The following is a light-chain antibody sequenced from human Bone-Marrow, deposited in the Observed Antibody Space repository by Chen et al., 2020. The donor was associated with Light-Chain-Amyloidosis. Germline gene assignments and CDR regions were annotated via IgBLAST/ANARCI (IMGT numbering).Light chain of an antibody. Sequence: EVVLTQSPATLSLSPGDRATLSCRASQSVNRYLAWYQQRPGQAPRLLVFDASDRATGVPARFSGSGSGKDFSPTISSRESADFAVYYCQQYGDRPPITFGQGTRLEIK. CDR1: QSVNRY. CDR3: QQYGDRPPIT. J-gene: IGKJ5*01. CDR2: DAS. V-gene: IGKV3-11*01.